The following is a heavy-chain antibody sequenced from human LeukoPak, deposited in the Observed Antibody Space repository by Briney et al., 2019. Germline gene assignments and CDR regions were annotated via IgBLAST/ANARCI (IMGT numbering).Heavy chain of an antibody. CDR3: ARGLIVLTQGVIGPSNY. J-gene: IGHJ4*02. V-gene: IGHV1-18*01. Sequence: ASVKVSCKASGYTFTSYGISWVRRAPGQGLEWMGWISTYNGNTYYAQKFQGRVTMTTDTSTTTAYMELRSLRSDDTAVYYCARGLIVLTQGVIGPSNYWGQGTLVTVSS. D-gene: IGHD3-10*01. CDR1: GYTFTSYG. CDR2: ISTYNGNT.